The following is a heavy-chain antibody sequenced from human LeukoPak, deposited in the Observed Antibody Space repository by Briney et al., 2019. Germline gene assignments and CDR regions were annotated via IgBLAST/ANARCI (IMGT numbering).Heavy chain of an antibody. CDR2: ISHSGNT. V-gene: IGHV4/OR15-8*02. Sequence: PSETLSLTCVVSGGSISSSNWWSWVRQPPGKGLEWIGEISHSGNTNYIPSLKRRVTISIDKSKNQFSLKLTSVTAADTAVYYCARYCSGGSCYGYFDCWGQGTLVTVSS. D-gene: IGHD2-15*01. J-gene: IGHJ4*02. CDR3: ARYCSGGSCYGYFDC. CDR1: GGSISSSNW.